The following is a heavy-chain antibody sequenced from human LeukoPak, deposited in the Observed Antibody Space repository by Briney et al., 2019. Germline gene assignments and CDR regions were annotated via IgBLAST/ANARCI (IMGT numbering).Heavy chain of an antibody. V-gene: IGHV1-69*13. J-gene: IGHJ4*02. CDR3: ARNGRGYSYGYYFDY. Sequence: SVKVSCTASGGTFSSYAISWVRQPPGQGLEWMGGIIPIFGTANYAQKFQGRVTITADESTSTAYMELSSLRSEDTAVYYCARNGRGYSYGYYFDYWGQGTLVTVSS. CDR1: GGTFSSYA. CDR2: IIPIFGTA. D-gene: IGHD5-18*01.